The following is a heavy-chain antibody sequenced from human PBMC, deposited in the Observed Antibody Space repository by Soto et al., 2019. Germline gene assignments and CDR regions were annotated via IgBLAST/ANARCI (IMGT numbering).Heavy chain of an antibody. J-gene: IGHJ2*01. CDR2: INAGNVNT. D-gene: IGHD3-16*02. CDR3: AREGSDYVWGSYRYGYFDL. V-gene: IGHV1-3*01. Sequence: QVQLVQSGAEGKKPGASVKVSCKASGYTFTSYAMHWVRQAPGQRHEWMGWINAGNVNTKYSQKFQGRVTITRDTSAITAYMVLSSLRSEDTAVYYCAREGSDYVWGSYRYGYFDLWGRGTLVTVSS. CDR1: GYTFTSYA.